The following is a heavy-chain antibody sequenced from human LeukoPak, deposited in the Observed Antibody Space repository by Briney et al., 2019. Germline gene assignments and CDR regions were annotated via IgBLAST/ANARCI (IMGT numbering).Heavy chain of an antibody. CDR3: AGDRGYSYGFLDY. CDR1: GGSISSYY. CDR2: IYNSGST. Sequence: SETLSLTCTVSGGSISSYYWTWIRQPPGKGLEWIGYIYNSGSTNYNPSLKSRVTISLDTSKSQFSLKLSSLTAADTAVYYFAGDRGYSYGFLDYWGRGTLVTVSS. D-gene: IGHD5-18*01. V-gene: IGHV4-59*01. J-gene: IGHJ4*02.